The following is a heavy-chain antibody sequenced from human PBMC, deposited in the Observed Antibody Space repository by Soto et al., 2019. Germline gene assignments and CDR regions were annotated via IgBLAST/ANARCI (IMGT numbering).Heavy chain of an antibody. D-gene: IGHD6-19*01. Sequence: SDSLSLSCKVSGGPINGAYFGTWIREPPGKGLEWIGYIFYSGSTYYNPSLKSRVTMSVDTSKNQFSLRLSSVTAADTAVYYWVREGVGFDSSAYPSRYFDFWGQGILVTVSS. CDR3: VREGVGFDSSAYPSRYFDF. J-gene: IGHJ4*02. V-gene: IGHV4-30-4*02. CDR2: IFYSGST. CDR1: GGPINGAYF.